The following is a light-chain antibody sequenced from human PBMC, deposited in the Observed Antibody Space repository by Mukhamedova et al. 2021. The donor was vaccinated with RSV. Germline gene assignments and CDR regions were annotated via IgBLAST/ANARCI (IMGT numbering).Light chain of an antibody. V-gene: IGKV1-39*01. Sequence: WYQRRVHGKAPTLLIHAASTLQSGVPSRFSGSGSGTDFTLTISSLQPEDFATYYCAQSYRTPWTFGQGTKVEI. J-gene: IGKJ1*01. CDR3: AQSYRTPWT. CDR2: AAS.